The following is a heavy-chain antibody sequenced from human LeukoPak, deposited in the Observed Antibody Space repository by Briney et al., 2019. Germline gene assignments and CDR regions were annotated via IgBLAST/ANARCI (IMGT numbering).Heavy chain of an antibody. J-gene: IGHJ5*02. D-gene: IGHD3-10*01. CDR3: ARHPRNVLLWFGEPVWFDP. CDR1: GGTFSSYA. V-gene: IGHV1-69*05. CDR2: IIPIFGTA. Sequence: EASVKVSCKASGGTFSSYAISWVRQAPGQGLEWMGGIIPIFGTANYAQKFQGRVTITTDESTSTAYMELSSLRSEDTAVYYCARHPRNVLLWFGEPVWFDPWGQGTLVTVSS.